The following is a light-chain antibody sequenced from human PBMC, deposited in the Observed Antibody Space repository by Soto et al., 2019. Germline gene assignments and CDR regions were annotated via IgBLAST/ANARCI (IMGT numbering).Light chain of an antibody. CDR3: QHYGSART. CDR2: DAS. Sequence: EIVLTQSPATLSLSPGERATLSCRASQSVRSYLAWYQQIPGQAPRLLPYDASTRATGIPARFSGSGSGTDFTLTISSPEPDDFAVYYCQHYGSARTLGQGTKVDSK. J-gene: IGKJ1*01. CDR1: QSVRSY. V-gene: IGKV3-11*01.